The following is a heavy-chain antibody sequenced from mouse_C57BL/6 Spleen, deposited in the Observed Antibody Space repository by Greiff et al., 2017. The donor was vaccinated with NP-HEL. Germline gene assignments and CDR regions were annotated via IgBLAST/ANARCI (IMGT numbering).Heavy chain of an antibody. CDR2: IYIGSGYT. J-gene: IGHJ4*01. D-gene: IGHD2-12*01. CDR1: GYTFTSYG. Sequence: VQLQQSGAELVRPGSSVKMSCKTSGYTFTSYGINWVKQRPGQGLEWIGYIYIGSGYTEYNEKFKGKATLTSDTSSSTAYMQLSSLTSEDAAIYFCARDPLQGYAMDYWGQGTSVTVSA. CDR3: ARDPLQGYAMDY. V-gene: IGHV1-58*01.